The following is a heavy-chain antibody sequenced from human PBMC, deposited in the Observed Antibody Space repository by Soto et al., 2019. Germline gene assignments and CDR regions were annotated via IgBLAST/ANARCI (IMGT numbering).Heavy chain of an antibody. V-gene: IGHV3-23*01. Sequence: GGSLRLSCAASGFTFSSYAMSWVRQAPGKGLEWVSAISGSGGSTYYADSVKGRFTISRDNSKNTLYLQMNSLRAEDTAVYYCAKYGNIAVAALYYLDYWGQGTLVTVSS. CDR2: ISGSGGST. D-gene: IGHD6-19*01. CDR3: AKYGNIAVAALYYLDY. J-gene: IGHJ4*02. CDR1: GFTFSSYA.